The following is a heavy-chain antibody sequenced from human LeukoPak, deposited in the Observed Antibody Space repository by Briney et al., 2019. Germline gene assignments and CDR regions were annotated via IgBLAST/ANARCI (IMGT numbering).Heavy chain of an antibody. D-gene: IGHD2-8*02. Sequence: GGSLRLSCAASGFTFSSYAMSWVRQAPGKGLEWVSAISGSGGSTYYADSVKGRFTISRDNSKNTLYLQMNSLRAEDTAVYYCARAGGFPAWSRYYYYGMDVWGQGTTVTVSS. CDR3: ARAGGFPAWSRYYYYGMDV. CDR1: GFTFSSYA. CDR2: ISGSGGST. J-gene: IGHJ6*02. V-gene: IGHV3-23*01.